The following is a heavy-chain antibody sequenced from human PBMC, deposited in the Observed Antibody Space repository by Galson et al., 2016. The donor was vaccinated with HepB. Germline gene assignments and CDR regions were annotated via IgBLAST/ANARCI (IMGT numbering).Heavy chain of an antibody. V-gene: IGHV3-9*01. CDR1: GFTFDDYA. CDR2: ISWKSGDI. J-gene: IGHJ6*02. Sequence: SLRLSCAASGFTFDDYAMHWVRQAPGQGLEWVAGISWKSGDIGYADSVKGRFIITRDNAKNSLYLQMNSRRTEDTALYYCAKGKEGLIRHYGMDVWGQGTTVTVSS. D-gene: IGHD3-16*01. CDR3: AKGKEGLIRHYGMDV.